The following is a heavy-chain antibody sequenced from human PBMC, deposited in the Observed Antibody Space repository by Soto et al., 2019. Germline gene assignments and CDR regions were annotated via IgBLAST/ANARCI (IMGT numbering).Heavy chain of an antibody. D-gene: IGHD6-6*01. CDR3: ARVISRGFYSSSWWFDP. Sequence: QVQLQESGPGLVKPSQTLSLTCTVSGGSISSGDYYWSWLRQPPGKGLEWIGYIYYSGSTYYNPSLKSRVTISVDTSKNQFALKLSSVTAADTAGYYCARVISRGFYSSSWWFDPWGQGTMVTVSS. CDR2: IYYSGST. V-gene: IGHV4-30-4*01. J-gene: IGHJ5*02. CDR1: GGSISSGDYY.